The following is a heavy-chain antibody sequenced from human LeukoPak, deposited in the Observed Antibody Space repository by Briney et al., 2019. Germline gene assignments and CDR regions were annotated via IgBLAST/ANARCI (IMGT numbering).Heavy chain of an antibody. CDR3: ASRRGYSGYDTAEQAYYFDY. Sequence: SETLSLTCAVYGGSFSGYYWSWIRQPPGKGLEWIGEINHSGSTNYNPSLKSRVTISVDTSKNQFSLKLSSVTAADTAVYYCASRRGYSGYDTAEQAYYFDYWGQGTLVTVSS. V-gene: IGHV4-34*01. D-gene: IGHD5-12*01. CDR2: INHSGST. J-gene: IGHJ4*02. CDR1: GGSFSGYY.